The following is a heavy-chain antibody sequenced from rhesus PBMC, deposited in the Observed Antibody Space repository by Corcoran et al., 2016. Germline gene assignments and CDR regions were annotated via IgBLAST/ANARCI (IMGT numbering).Heavy chain of an antibody. J-gene: IGHJ6*01. Sequence: QLQLQESGPGLVKPSKPLPLTVAVSGAPFTSNWWIWVGQPPGRDLEWFGQIHGSSGITNYGPSLKCLVTISWDASKTQLSLHLTSVTAGDTALYCCARSFDGQDYWGQGVVVTVSP. D-gene: IGHD4-17*01. CDR3: ARSFDGQDY. CDR2: IHGSSGIT. V-gene: IGHV4-80*01. CDR1: GAPFTSNW.